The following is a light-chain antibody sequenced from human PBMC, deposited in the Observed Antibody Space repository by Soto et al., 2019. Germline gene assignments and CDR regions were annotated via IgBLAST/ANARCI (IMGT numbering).Light chain of an antibody. CDR3: SSYANNNNMLV. V-gene: IGLV2-8*01. CDR2: EVT. J-gene: IGLJ1*01. Sequence: QSALTQPASVSGSAGQSITISCSGTMRDVGGYNYVSWYQQRPGKVPKVIIYEVTKRPSGVPDRFSGSKSGNTASLTVSGLQAEDEADYFCSSYANNNNMLVFGTGTKVTVL. CDR1: MRDVGGYNY.